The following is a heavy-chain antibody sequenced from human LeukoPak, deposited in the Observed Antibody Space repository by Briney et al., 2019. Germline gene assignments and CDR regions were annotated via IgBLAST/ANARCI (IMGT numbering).Heavy chain of an antibody. J-gene: IGHJ3*02. D-gene: IGHD3-22*01. CDR2: INSDGSST. CDR1: GFTYSSYW. CDR3: ARVYSTPYYYDSSGYYEAFDI. Sequence: PGGSLRLSCAASGFTYSSYWMHWVRQAPGKGLVWVSRINSDGSSTSYADSVKGRFTISRDNAKNTLYLQMNSLRAEDTAVYYCARVYSTPYYYDSSGYYEAFDIWGQGTMVTVSS. V-gene: IGHV3-74*01.